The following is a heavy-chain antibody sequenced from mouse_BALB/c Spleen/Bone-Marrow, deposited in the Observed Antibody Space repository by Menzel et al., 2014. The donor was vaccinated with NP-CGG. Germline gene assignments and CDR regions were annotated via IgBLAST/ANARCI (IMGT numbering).Heavy chain of an antibody. CDR2: VNPYSDGT. CDR3: ARSKDWYFDV. CDR1: GYTFTSYM. Sequence: EVQLVESGPELVKPGASVKMSCEASGYTFTSYMMHWVKHKPGQGLEWVGYVNPYSDGTYYTEDFKGKATLTSDKSSSTVYMELSSLTSEDSAVFYCARSKDWYFDVWGAGTTVTVSS. J-gene: IGHJ1*01. V-gene: IGHV1-14*01.